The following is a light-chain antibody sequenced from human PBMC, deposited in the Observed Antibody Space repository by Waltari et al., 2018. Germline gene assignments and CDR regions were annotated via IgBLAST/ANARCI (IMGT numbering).Light chain of an antibody. Sequence: VLTQPHSVSASPGKTVKISCTRSSCSISGHYVHWYQQRPGSVPTTVIYEDDQRPSGVPDRFSGSIDRSSNSASLIISGLKTEDESHYYCQSYDSSNYVVFGGGTTLTVL. V-gene: IGLV6-57*03. J-gene: IGLJ2*01. CDR3: QSYDSSNYVV. CDR1: SCSISGHY. CDR2: EDD.